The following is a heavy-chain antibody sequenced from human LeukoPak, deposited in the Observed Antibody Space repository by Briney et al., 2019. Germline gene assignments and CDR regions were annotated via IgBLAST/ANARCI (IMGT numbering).Heavy chain of an antibody. CDR3: ARENAPVATFDY. D-gene: IGHD1-1*01. CDR2: ISHSGNT. J-gene: IGHJ4*02. V-gene: IGHV4-38-2*02. Sequence: PSETLSLTCTVSGYSISSTYYGAWIRQPPGKGLEWIATISHSGNTYYTPSLESRLTISLDTSKNHFSLRLSSVTAADTAVYYCARENAPVATFDYWGLGTLVAVSS. CDR1: GYSISSTYY.